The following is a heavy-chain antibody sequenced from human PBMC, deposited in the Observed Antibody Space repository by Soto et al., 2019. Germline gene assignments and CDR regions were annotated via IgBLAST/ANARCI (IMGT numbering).Heavy chain of an antibody. V-gene: IGHV3-30-3*01. CDR2: ISYDGSNK. CDR3: AREMKAKEQLWSNNYYYYGMDV. J-gene: IGHJ6*02. CDR1: GFTFSSYA. Sequence: QVQLVESGGGVVQPGRSLRLSCAASGFTFSSYAMHWVRQAPGKGLEWVAVISYDGSNKYYADSVKGRFTISRDNSKNTLYLQMNSLRAEDTAVYYCAREMKAKEQLWSNNYYYYGMDVWGQGTTVTVSS. D-gene: IGHD5-18*01.